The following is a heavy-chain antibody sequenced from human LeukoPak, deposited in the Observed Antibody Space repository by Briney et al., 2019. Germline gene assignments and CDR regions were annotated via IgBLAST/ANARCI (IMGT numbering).Heavy chain of an antibody. CDR1: GYSFTSYW. V-gene: IGHV5-51*01. CDR2: IYPDDSDT. CDR3: SVPIASAGTFDY. J-gene: IGHJ4*02. Sequence: GESLKITCKGSGYSFTSYWIGWVRQMPGKGLEWMGIIYPDDSDTRYSPSFQGQVTIPADKSINNAYLQWSSLKASDTAMYYCSVPIASAGTFDYWGQGTLVTVSS. D-gene: IGHD6-13*01.